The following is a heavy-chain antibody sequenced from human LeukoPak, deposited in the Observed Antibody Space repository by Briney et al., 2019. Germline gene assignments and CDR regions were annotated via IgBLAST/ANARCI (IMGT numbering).Heavy chain of an antibody. V-gene: IGHV4-34*01. CDR3: ARLWSTDCSGGTCPHQPNY. J-gene: IGHJ4*02. Sequence: SETLSLTCAVYGGSFSGYYWSWIRQPPGKGLEWIGEINHSGSTYYNPSLKSRVTISVDTSKNQFSLKLSSVTAADTAVYYCARLWSTDCSGGTCPHQPNYWGQGILVTVSS. CDR1: GGSFSGYY. CDR2: INHSGST. D-gene: IGHD2-15*01.